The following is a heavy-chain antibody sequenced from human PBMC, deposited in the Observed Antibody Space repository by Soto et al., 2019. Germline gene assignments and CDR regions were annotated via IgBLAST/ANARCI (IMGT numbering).Heavy chain of an antibody. CDR2: ISYDGTDK. CDR3: AEDEYTDDNGVRQDY. D-gene: IGHD3-16*01. CDR1: GFSFSTYC. V-gene: IGHV3-30*18. J-gene: IGHJ6*01. Sequence: GGSLRLSCAASGFSFSTYCMHWVRQAPGKGLEWVALISYDGTDKFYADSVNGRFTISRDNSKNTLYLQINSLRTGDTAVYYCAEDEYTDDNGVRQDYWGQRTSGSVSS.